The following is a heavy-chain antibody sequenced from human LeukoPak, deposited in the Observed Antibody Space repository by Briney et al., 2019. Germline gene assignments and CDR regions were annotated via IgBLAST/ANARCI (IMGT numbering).Heavy chain of an antibody. CDR2: ISGSGGST. CDR1: GFTFSSYA. V-gene: IGHV3-23*01. CDR3: AQDWRGWEPAFFDY. J-gene: IGHJ4*02. D-gene: IGHD1-26*01. Sequence: GGSLRLSCAASGFTFSSYAMSWVRQAPGKGLQWVSAISGSGGSTYYADSVKGRFTISRDNSKSTLYLQMNSLRAEDTAAYYCAQDWRGWEPAFFDYWGQGTLVTVSS.